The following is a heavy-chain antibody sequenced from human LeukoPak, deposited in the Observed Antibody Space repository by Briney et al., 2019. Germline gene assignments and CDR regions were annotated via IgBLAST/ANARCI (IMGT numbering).Heavy chain of an antibody. Sequence: PGRSLRLSCPASGFTFSSYAMHWVRQAPGKGLEWVAVISYDGSNKYYADSVKGRFTISRDNSKNTLYLQMNSLRAEDTAVYYCARDHWTDYWGQGTLVTVSS. CDR1: GFTFSSYA. D-gene: IGHD3/OR15-3a*01. CDR3: ARDHWTDY. J-gene: IGHJ4*02. CDR2: ISYDGSNK. V-gene: IGHV3-30-3*01.